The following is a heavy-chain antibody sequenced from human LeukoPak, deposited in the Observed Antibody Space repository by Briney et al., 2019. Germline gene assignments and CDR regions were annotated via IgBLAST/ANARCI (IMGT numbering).Heavy chain of an antibody. J-gene: IGHJ4*02. V-gene: IGHV3-23*01. Sequence: LGGSLRLSCAASGFTFSSYAMSWVRQAPGKGLEWVSGISGSGDNTYYADSVKGRFTISRDNSKNTLYVQVNSLGTEDTAAYYCAKGSYYDSSGSFYFDYWGQGTLATVSS. CDR2: ISGSGDNT. CDR3: AKGSYYDSSGSFYFDY. CDR1: GFTFSSYA. D-gene: IGHD3-22*01.